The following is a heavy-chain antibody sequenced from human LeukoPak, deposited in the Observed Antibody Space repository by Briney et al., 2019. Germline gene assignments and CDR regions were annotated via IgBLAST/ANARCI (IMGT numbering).Heavy chain of an antibody. CDR1: GYSFNTYW. CDR2: IYPGDSDT. J-gene: IGHJ4*02. CDR3: ARRQGCSSTSCPPDY. Sequence: NPGGSLRLSCRGSGYSFNTYWIGWVRQMPGKGLEWMGIIYPGDSDTRYSPSFQGQVTMSADKSINTAYLQWSSLKASDTAMYYCARRQGCSSTSCPPDYWGQGTLVTVSS. D-gene: IGHD2-2*01. V-gene: IGHV5-51*01.